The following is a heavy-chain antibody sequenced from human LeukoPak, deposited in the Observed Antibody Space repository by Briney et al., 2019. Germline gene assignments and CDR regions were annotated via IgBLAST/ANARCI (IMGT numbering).Heavy chain of an antibody. D-gene: IGHD6-19*01. J-gene: IGHJ3*02. Sequence: GGSLRLSCAASGFTFSSYSMNWVRQAPGKGLEWVSSISSSSSYIYYADSVKGRFTISRDNAKNSLYLQMNSLRAEDTAVFYCARDIYSSGTDAFDIWGQGTMVTVSS. CDR1: GFTFSSYS. CDR3: ARDIYSSGTDAFDI. CDR2: ISSSSSYI. V-gene: IGHV3-21*01.